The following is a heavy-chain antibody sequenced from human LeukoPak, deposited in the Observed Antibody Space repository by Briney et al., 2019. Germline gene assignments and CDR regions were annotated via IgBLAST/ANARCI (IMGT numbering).Heavy chain of an antibody. D-gene: IGHD3-16*02. V-gene: IGHV1-2*02. Sequence: ASVKVSCKASGYTFTVYYMHWVRQAPGQGLEWMGWVNLNSGGTNYAQKFQGRVTMTSDTSISTAYMELSRLRSDDAAVYYCARDRTGYYDYVWGSYPLDYWGQGTLVTVSS. CDR2: VNLNSGGT. CDR1: GYTFTVYY. J-gene: IGHJ4*02. CDR3: ARDRTGYYDYVWGSYPLDY.